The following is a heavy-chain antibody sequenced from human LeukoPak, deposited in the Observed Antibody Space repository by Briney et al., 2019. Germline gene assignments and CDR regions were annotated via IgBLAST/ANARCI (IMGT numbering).Heavy chain of an antibody. CDR2: IYYSGST. Sequence: SQTLSLTCTVSGGSISSGGYYWSWIRQHPGKGLEWIGYIYYSGSTYYNPSLTSRVTISVDTSKNQFSLKLSSVTAADTAVYYCARDRRYYFDYWGQGTLVTVSS. CDR1: GGSISSGGYY. V-gene: IGHV4-31*03. J-gene: IGHJ4*02. CDR3: ARDRRYYFDY.